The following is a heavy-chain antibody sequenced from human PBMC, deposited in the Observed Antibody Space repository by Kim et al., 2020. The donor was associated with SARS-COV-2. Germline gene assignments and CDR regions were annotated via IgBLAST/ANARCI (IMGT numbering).Heavy chain of an antibody. CDR2: ISYDGSNK. V-gene: IGHV3-33*05. D-gene: IGHD3-10*01. CDR3: ARDLTLDGSGI. Sequence: GGSLRLSCAASGFTFSSYGMHWVRQAPGKGLEWVAVISYDGSNKYYADSVKGRFTISRDNSKNTLYLQMNSLRAEDTAVYYCARDLTLDGSGIWGQGTLVTVSS. CDR1: GFTFSSYG. J-gene: IGHJ4*02.